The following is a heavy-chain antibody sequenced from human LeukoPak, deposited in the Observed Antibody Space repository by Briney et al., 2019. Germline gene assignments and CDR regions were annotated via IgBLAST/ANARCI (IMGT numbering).Heavy chain of an antibody. CDR1: GLTFDDYA. V-gene: IGHV3-9*01. D-gene: IGHD3-22*01. CDR2: ISWNSGRI. CDR3: AKDESYDSSGTGLGAFDI. Sequence: GGSLRLSCAASGLTFDDYAMHWVRQAPGKGLEWVSGISWNSGRIGYADSVKGRFTISRDNAKNSLYLQMNSLRAEDTALYYCAKDESYDSSGTGLGAFDIWGQGTMVTVSS. J-gene: IGHJ3*02.